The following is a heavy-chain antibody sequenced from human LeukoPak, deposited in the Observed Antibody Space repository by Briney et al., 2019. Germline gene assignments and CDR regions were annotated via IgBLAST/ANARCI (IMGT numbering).Heavy chain of an antibody. CDR1: GLTFSNHA. D-gene: IGHD3-10*01. CDR2: ISGSGGST. V-gene: IGHV3-23*01. J-gene: IGHJ4*02. Sequence: GGSLRLSCAASGLTFSNHAMGWVRQAPGKGLEWISEISGSGGSTYYGDSVKGRFTISRDSSKNTLYLQMNSLRAEDTAVYYCTRELFDFDYWGQGTLVTVSS. CDR3: TRELFDFDY.